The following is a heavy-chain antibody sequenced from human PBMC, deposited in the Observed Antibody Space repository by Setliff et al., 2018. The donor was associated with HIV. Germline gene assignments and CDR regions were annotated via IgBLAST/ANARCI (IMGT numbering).Heavy chain of an antibody. CDR3: ARVNDILLGYWVGYFDY. Sequence: ASVKVSCKASGYTFTSYAMHWLRQAPGQRFEWMGWINAGNGNTKYSQKFQDRVTITRDTSATTAYMELSSLTSEDTAVYYCARVNDILLGYWVGYFDYWGQGTLVTVSS. J-gene: IGHJ4*02. V-gene: IGHV1-3*01. D-gene: IGHD2-8*01. CDR2: INAGNGNT. CDR1: GYTFTSYA.